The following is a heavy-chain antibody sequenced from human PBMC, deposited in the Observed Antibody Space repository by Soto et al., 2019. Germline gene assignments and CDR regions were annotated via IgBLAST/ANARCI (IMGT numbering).Heavy chain of an antibody. J-gene: IGHJ4*02. CDR3: ARGIGYYYDSSAYYYFDS. Sequence: EVQMVESGGGLVHPGGSLRLSCVASGFTFKDYSINWVRQAPGKGLEWVSFIESGGSSTDYVDSVRGRFTISRDDAKNSVYLQMNSLRDEDTAVFYCARGIGYYYDSSAYYYFDSWGQGTLVTVSS. CDR2: IESGGSST. D-gene: IGHD3-22*01. V-gene: IGHV3-48*02. CDR1: GFTFKDYS.